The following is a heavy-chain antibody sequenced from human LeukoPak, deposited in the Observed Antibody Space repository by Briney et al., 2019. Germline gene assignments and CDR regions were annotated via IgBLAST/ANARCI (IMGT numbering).Heavy chain of an antibody. CDR2: ISSSRSTI. D-gene: IGHD6-19*01. CDR3: ARSGWYAGGYDAFDI. J-gene: IGHJ3*02. Sequence: GGSLRLSCPASGFTFSSFTMNWVGQAPGKGLEWVSYISSSRSTIYYADSVKGRFTISRDNAKNSLYLQMNSLRAEDTAVYYCARSGWYAGGYDAFDIWGQGTMVTVSS. V-gene: IGHV3-48*01. CDR1: GFTFSSFT.